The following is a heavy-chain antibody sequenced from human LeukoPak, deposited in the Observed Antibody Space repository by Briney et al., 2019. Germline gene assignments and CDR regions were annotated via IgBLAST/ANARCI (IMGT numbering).Heavy chain of an antibody. Sequence: ASVKVSCKASGGTFSSYAISWARQAPGQGLEWMGGIIPIFGTANYAQKFQGRATITADESTSTAYMELSSLRSEDTAVYYCARWEDYGDYGGDGAFDIWGQGTMVTVSS. V-gene: IGHV1-69*01. CDR2: IIPIFGTA. D-gene: IGHD4-17*01. J-gene: IGHJ3*02. CDR3: ARWEDYGDYGGDGAFDI. CDR1: GGTFSSYA.